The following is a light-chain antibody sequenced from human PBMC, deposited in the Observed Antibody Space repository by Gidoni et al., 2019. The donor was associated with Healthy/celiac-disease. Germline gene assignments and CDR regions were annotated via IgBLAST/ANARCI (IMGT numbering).Light chain of an antibody. V-gene: IGKV1-5*03. CDR3: QQYNSYSGT. CDR1: QSISSW. CDR2: KAS. Sequence: DTQMTQSPSTLSASVGDRVTITCRASQSISSWLAWYQQKPGKAPKLLIYKASSLESGVPSRFSGSGSGTEFTLTISSLQPDDFATYYCQQYNSYSGTFGRGTKVEIK. J-gene: IGKJ1*01.